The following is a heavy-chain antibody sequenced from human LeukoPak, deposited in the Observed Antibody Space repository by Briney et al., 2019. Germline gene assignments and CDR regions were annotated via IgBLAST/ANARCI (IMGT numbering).Heavy chain of an antibody. V-gene: IGHV3-7*01. J-gene: IGHJ3*02. D-gene: IGHD3-16*01. CDR1: GFTFSSYW. Sequence: SGGSLRLSCAASGFTFSSYWMSWVRQAPGKGLEWVANIKQDGSEKYYVDSVKGRFTISRGNAKNSLYLQMNSLRAEDTAVYYCARESDYGAFDIWGQGTMVTVSS. CDR3: ARESDYGAFDI. CDR2: IKQDGSEK.